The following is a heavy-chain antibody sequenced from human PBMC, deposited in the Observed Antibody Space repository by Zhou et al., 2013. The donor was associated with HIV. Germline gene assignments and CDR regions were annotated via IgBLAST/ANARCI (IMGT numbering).Heavy chain of an antibody. CDR2: VNPNSGGT. J-gene: IGHJ6*02. Sequence: QVQLVQSGAEVKKPGASVKVSCKASGYTFSGYYMHWVRQAPGQGLEWMGWVNPNSGGTNYAQKFQGRVTMTRDTSISTAYMELSRLRSDDTAVYYCARDFSGSYSSGMDVWGQGTTVTVSS. V-gene: IGHV1-2*02. CDR3: ARDFSGSYSSGMDV. CDR1: GYTFSGYY. D-gene: IGHD1-26*01.